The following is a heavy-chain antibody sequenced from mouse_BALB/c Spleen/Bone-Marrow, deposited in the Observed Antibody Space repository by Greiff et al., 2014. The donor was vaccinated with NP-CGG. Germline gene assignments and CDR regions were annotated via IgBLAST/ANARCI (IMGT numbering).Heavy chain of an antibody. CDR3: GRNKGRRGTGTMDY. Sequence: VQLQESGPGLVQPSQSLSITCTVSGFSLTSYGVHWVRQSPGKGLEWLGVIWSGGSTDYNAAFISRLSISKDNSKSQVFFKMNSLQANDTAIYYCGRNKGRRGTGTMDYWGQGTSVTVSS. CDR1: GFSLTSYG. V-gene: IGHV2-2*02. J-gene: IGHJ4*01. D-gene: IGHD4-1*01. CDR2: IWSGGST.